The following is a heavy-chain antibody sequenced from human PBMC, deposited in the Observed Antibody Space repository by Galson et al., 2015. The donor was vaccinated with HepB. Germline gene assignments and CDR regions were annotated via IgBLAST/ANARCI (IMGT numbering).Heavy chain of an antibody. CDR1: GFTFNNYA. V-gene: IGHV3-23*01. Sequence: SLRLSCAASGFTFNNYAMSWVRQAPGKGLEWVSAITNSGRPTYNTESVRGRFTISRDSSSNTLYLQLNSLRAEDTAIYYCAKDRYGSGSYCLDSWGQGTLVTVSS. J-gene: IGHJ4*02. CDR2: ITNSGRPT. D-gene: IGHD3-10*01. CDR3: AKDRYGSGSYCLDS.